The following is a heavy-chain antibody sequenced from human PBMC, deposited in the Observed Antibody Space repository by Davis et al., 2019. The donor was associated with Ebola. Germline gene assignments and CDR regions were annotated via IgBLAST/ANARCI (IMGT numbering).Heavy chain of an antibody. D-gene: IGHD3-3*01. CDR2: ISGSGGST. Sequence: GESLKISCAASGFTFNSYAMSWVRQAPGKGLEWVSAISGSGGSTYYADSVKGRFTISRDNSKNTLYLQMNSLRAEDTAVYYCAKDGRFLEWLLFDYWGQGTLVTVSS. CDR1: GFTFNSYA. J-gene: IGHJ4*02. CDR3: AKDGRFLEWLLFDY. V-gene: IGHV3-23*01.